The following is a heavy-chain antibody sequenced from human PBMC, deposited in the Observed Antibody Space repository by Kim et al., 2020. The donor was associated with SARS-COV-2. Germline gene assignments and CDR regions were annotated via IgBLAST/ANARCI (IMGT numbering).Heavy chain of an antibody. V-gene: IGHV3-48*02. J-gene: IGHJ2*01. Sequence: GGSLRLSCAASGFTFSSYSMNWVRQAPGKGLEWVSYISSSSSTIYYAASVKGRFTISRDNAKNSLYLQMNSLRDEDTAVYYCARVLTVTTDFGWYFDLWGRGTLVTVSS. CDR2: ISSSSSTI. CDR1: GFTFSSYS. CDR3: ARVLTVTTDFGWYFDL. D-gene: IGHD4-17*01.